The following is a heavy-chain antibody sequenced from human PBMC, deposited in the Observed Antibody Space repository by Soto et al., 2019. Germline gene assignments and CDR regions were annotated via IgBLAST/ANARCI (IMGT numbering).Heavy chain of an antibody. CDR3: AQTLGLAVAGPGRFDL. Sequence: QVQLVQSGAEVKKPGSSVKVSCKASGGTFSSYAISWVRQAPGQGLEWMGGIIPIFGRANYAQNFQGRVTITAAASTSTAYMELSRLISEDTAVYYCAQTLGLAVAGPGRFDLWGRGTLVTVSS. D-gene: IGHD6-19*01. V-gene: IGHV1-69*12. CDR1: GGTFSSYA. CDR2: IIPIFGRA. J-gene: IGHJ2*01.